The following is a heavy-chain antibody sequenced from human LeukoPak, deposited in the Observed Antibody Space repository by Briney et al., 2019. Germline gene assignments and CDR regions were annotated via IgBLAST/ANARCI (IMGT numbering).Heavy chain of an antibody. CDR3: ARGPTISETGYFDF. CDR2: IDHRGDT. V-gene: IGHV4-34*01. CDR1: GGSFSRYY. J-gene: IGHJ4*03. D-gene: IGHD1-1*01. Sequence: SETLSLTCAVYGGSFSRYYWSWIRQSPGKGLEWIAEIDHRGDTNYNPSVKSRVTISVDTSKNQFSLKVRSLSAADTAVYYCARGPTISETGYFDFWGQGTLVTISS.